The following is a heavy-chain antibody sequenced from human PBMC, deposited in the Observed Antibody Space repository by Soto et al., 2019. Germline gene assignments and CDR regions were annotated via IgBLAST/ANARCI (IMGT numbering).Heavy chain of an antibody. V-gene: IGHV4-4*07. CDR3: ARDSCDPTNCYGTDY. CDR1: RASITSYH. Sequence: QVQLQESGPGLVKPSETLSLTCTVSRASITSYHWSWIRQPAGKGLEWIGRFYTTGSTNHNYNPSLKGRVTMAVETSKNQFSLKLGSVTGADTGVYFCARDSCDPTNCYGTDYWGQGTLVTVSS. CDR2: FYTTGSTNH. J-gene: IGHJ4*02. D-gene: IGHD2-2*01.